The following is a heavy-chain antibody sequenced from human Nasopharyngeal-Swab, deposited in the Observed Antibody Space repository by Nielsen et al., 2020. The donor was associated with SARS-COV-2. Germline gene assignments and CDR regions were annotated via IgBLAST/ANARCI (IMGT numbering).Heavy chain of an antibody. CDR1: GYTSTSYD. CDR3: AVVVAVKGGSYY. D-gene: IGHD2-15*01. Sequence: ASVKVSCKASGYTSTSYDINWVRQATGQGLEWMGWMNPNSGNTGYAQKFQGRVTMTRNTSISTAYMELSSLRSEDTAVYYCAVVVAVKGGSYYWGQGTLVTVSS. J-gene: IGHJ4*02. CDR2: MNPNSGNT. V-gene: IGHV1-8*01.